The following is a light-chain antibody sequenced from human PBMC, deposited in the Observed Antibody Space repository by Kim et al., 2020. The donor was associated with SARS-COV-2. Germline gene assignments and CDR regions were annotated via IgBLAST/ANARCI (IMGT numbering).Light chain of an antibody. J-gene: IGKJ5*01. Sequence: DTQMTQSPSSLSASVGDRVTITCQASQDISKYLNWYQQKPSKAPKLLIYDASNLETGVPSRFSGRGSGTDFTLTISSLQPEDIATYYCQQYDNLPRTFGQGTRLEIK. CDR1: QDISKY. CDR2: DAS. V-gene: IGKV1-33*01. CDR3: QQYDNLPRT.